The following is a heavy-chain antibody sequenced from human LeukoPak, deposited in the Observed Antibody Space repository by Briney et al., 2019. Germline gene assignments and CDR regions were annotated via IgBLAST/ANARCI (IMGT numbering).Heavy chain of an antibody. CDR2: IYYSGST. J-gene: IGHJ3*02. V-gene: IGHV4-31*03. CDR3: ARGIQLWTLIAFDI. Sequence: PSETLSLTCTVSGGSISSGGYYWSWLRQHPGKGLEWIGYIYYSGSTYYNPSLKSRVTISVDTSKNQFSLKLSSVTAADTAVYYCARGIQLWTLIAFDIWGQGTMVTVSS. D-gene: IGHD5-18*01. CDR1: GGSISSGGYY.